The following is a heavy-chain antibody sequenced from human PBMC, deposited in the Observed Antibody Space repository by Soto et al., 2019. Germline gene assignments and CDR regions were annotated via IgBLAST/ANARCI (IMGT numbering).Heavy chain of an antibody. CDR3: ARRTYYDFWSGYRNYYYYYMDV. V-gene: IGHV4-59*08. Sequence: PSETLSLTCTVSGGSISSYYWSWIRQPPGKGLEWIGYIYYSGSTNYNPALKSRVTISVDTSKNQFSLKLSSVTAADTAVYYCARRTYYDFWSGYRNYYYYYMDVWGKGTTVTVSS. D-gene: IGHD3-3*01. CDR1: GGSISSYY. J-gene: IGHJ6*03. CDR2: IYYSGST.